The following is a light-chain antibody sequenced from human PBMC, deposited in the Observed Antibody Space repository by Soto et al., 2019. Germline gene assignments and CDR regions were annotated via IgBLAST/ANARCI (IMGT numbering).Light chain of an antibody. J-gene: IGLJ2*01. CDR2: DAS. Sequence: QAVVTQEPSLTVSPGGTVTLTCGSSTGTVTSGHYPYWFQQKPGQAPKTLIYDASTKHSWTPARFSGSLLGGKAALTLSGAQPEDEADYYCLLSYSGARVFGGGTKVTVL. CDR3: LLSYSGARV. CDR1: TGTVTSGHY. V-gene: IGLV7-46*01.